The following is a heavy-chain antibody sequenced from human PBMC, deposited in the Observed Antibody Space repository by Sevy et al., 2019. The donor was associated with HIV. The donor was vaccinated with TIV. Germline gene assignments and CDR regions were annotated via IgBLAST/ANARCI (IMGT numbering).Heavy chain of an antibody. J-gene: IGHJ3*02. CDR2: ISGSSTNI. Sequence: GGSLRLSCAASGFTFSSYSMNWVRQAPGKGLEWVSYISGSSTNICYADSVKGRFTISRDDAKKSLYLQMNSLRDEDMAVYYCARDRSGSYVENDFDIWGQGTKVTVSS. CDR1: GFTFSSYS. CDR3: ARDRSGSYVENDFDI. V-gene: IGHV3-48*02. D-gene: IGHD1-26*01.